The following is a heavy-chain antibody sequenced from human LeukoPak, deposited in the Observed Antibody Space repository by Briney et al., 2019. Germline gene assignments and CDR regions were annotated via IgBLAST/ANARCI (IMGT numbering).Heavy chain of an antibody. CDR3: AIPGPELGLDY. J-gene: IGHJ4*02. CDR2: IWYDGSNK. V-gene: IGHV3-33*01. Sequence: GGSLRLSCAASGFTFSSYGMHWVRQAPGKGLEWVAVIWYDGSNKYYADSVKGRFTISRDNPKNTLYLQMNSLRAEDTAVYYCAIPGPELGLDYWGQGTLVTVSS. CDR1: GFTFSSYG. D-gene: IGHD1-26*01.